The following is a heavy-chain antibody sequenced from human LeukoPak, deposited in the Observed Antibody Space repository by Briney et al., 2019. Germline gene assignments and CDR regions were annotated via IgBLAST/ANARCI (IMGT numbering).Heavy chain of an antibody. CDR1: GFTFSSYW. CDR3: ARDQYGDYFHYFDY. Sequence: GGSLRLSCAASGFTFSSYWMSWVRQAPGKGLEWVANIKQGGSEKYYVDSVKGRFTISRDNAKNSLYLQMNSLRAEDTAVYYCARDQYGDYFHYFDYWGQGTLVTVSS. D-gene: IGHD4-17*01. J-gene: IGHJ4*02. V-gene: IGHV3-7*03. CDR2: IKQGGSEK.